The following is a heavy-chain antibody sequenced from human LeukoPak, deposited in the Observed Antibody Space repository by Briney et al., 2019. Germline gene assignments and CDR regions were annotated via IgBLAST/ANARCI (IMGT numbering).Heavy chain of an antibody. CDR1: GFTFNNYA. CDR3: ARDKVVGATHFDY. CDR2: ISGSGGNT. D-gene: IGHD1-26*01. Sequence: GGSLRLSCAASGFTFNNYAMSWVRQAPGKGLEWVSGISGSGGNTYYADSVKGRFTSSRDNSKNTLYLQMNSLRAEDTAVYYCARDKVVGATHFDYWGQGTLVTVSS. V-gene: IGHV3-23*01. J-gene: IGHJ4*02.